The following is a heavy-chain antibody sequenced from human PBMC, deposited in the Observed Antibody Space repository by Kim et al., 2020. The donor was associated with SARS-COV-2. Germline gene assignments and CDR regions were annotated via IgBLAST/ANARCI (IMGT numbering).Heavy chain of an antibody. V-gene: IGHV1-46*01. D-gene: IGHD6-13*01. CDR3: ARVSATGYSSSWYMGY. J-gene: IGHJ4*02. CDR2: INPSGGST. CDR1: GYTFTSYY. Sequence: ASVKVSCKASGYTFTSYYMHWVRQAPGQGLEWMGIINPSGGSTSYAQKFQGRVTMTRDTSTSTVYMELSSLRSEDTAVYYCARVSATGYSSSWYMGYWGQGTLVTVSS.